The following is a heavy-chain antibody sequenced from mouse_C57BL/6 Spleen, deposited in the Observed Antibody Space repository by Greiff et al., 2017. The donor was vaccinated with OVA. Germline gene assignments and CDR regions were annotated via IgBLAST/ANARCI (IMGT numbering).Heavy chain of an antibody. CDR1: GFTFSSYA. Sequence: EVQGVESGGGLVKPGGSLKLSCAASGFTFSSYAMSWVRQTPEKRLEWVATISDGGSYTYYPDNVKGRFTISRDNAKNNLYLQMSHLKSEDTAMYYCARDGDYDPFAYWGQGTLVTVSA. CDR2: ISDGGSYT. D-gene: IGHD2-4*01. CDR3: ARDGDYDPFAY. V-gene: IGHV5-4*01. J-gene: IGHJ3*01.